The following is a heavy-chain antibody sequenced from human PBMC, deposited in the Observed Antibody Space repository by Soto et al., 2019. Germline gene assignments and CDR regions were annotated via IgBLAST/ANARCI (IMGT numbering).Heavy chain of an antibody. Sequence: SETLSLTCTVSGGSISSGDYYWSWIRQPPGKGLEWIGYIHYSGSTYYNPSLKSRVTISVDTSKNQFSLKLSSVTAADTAVYYCARGSYYYDSSGYYHYWGQGILVTVSS. D-gene: IGHD3-22*01. CDR2: IHYSGST. CDR1: GGSISSGDYY. V-gene: IGHV4-30-4*01. CDR3: ARGSYYYDSSGYYHY. J-gene: IGHJ4*02.